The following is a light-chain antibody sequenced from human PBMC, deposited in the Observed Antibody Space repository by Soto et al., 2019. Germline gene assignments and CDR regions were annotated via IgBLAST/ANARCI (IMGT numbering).Light chain of an antibody. CDR3: EQLNSYPLT. CDR2: AAA. Sequence: DIQLTQSPSFLSASVGDRVTITCRASQGISSYLAWYQQKPGKAPKLLISAAATLQSGVPSRFIGSGFGTEFTLTISSLQPEDFATYYCEQLNSYPLTFGGGTKVDI. J-gene: IGKJ4*01. CDR1: QGISSY. V-gene: IGKV1-9*01.